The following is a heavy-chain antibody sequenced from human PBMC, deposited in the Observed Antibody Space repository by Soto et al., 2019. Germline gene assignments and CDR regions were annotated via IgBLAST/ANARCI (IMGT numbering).Heavy chain of an antibody. V-gene: IGHV3-7*01. CDR3: ARGYTGYCSGGTCYWFDP. CDR1: GFTFNSYW. J-gene: IGHJ5*02. Sequence: GSLRLSCAASGFTFNSYWTSWVRQAPGKGLEWVANIKQDGSEKYYADSVKGRFTISRDNAKKSLYLQMNSLRAEDTAVYYCARGYTGYCSGGTCYWFDPWGQGTLVTAPQ. D-gene: IGHD2-15*01. CDR2: IKQDGSEK.